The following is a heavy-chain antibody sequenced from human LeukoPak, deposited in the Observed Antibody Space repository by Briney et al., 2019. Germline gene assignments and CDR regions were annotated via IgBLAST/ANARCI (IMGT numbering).Heavy chain of an antibody. CDR2: IQYDGSNK. CDR3: AKGSCCSHFDY. CDR1: GFTFSSYG. D-gene: IGHD2-15*01. Sequence: GGSLRLSCAASGFTFSSYGMHWVRQAPGKGLEWVAFIQYDGSNKYYADSVKGRLTISRDNSKNTLYLQMNSLRAEDTAVYYCAKGSCCSHFDYWGQGTLVTVSS. V-gene: IGHV3-30*02. J-gene: IGHJ4*02.